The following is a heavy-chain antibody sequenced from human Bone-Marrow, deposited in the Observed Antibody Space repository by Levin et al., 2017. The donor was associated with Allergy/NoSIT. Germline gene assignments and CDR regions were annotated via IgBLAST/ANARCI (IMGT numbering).Heavy chain of an antibody. CDR2: INPNSGGT. J-gene: IGHJ5*02. CDR1: GYTFTGYY. V-gene: IGHV1-2*02. D-gene: IGHD1-14*01. CDR3: ARQQSSLTALLGPFYNWFDP. Sequence: ASVKVSCKASGYTFTGYYMHWVRQAPGQGLEWMGWINPNSGGTNYAQKFQGRVTMTRDTSISTAYMELSRLRSDDTAVYYCARQQSSLTALLGPFYNWFDPWGQGTLVTVSS.